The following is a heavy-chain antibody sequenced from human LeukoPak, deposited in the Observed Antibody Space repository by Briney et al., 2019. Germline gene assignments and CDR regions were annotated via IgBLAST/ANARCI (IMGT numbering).Heavy chain of an antibody. Sequence: ASVKVSCKASGYTFTSYGISWVRQAPGQGLEWMGWISAYNGNTNYAQKLQGRVTMTTDTSTSTAYMELRSLRSEDTAVYYCAREKGSGYESDAFDIWGQGTMVTVSS. V-gene: IGHV1-18*01. CDR2: ISAYNGNT. D-gene: IGHD2-2*01. J-gene: IGHJ3*02. CDR1: GYTFTSYG. CDR3: AREKGSGYESDAFDI.